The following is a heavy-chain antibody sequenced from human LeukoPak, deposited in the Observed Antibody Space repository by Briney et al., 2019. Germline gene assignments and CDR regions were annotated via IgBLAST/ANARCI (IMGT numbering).Heavy chain of an antibody. CDR3: ARESAVTTDAFDI. V-gene: IGHV4-30-2*01. CDR1: GGSISSGGYS. Sequence: ASQTLSLTCAVSGGSISSGGYSWSWIRQPPEKGLEWIGYIYHSGSTYYNPSLKSRVTISVGRSKNQFSLKLSSVTAADTAVYYCARESAVTTDAFDIWGQGTMVTVSS. D-gene: IGHD4-11*01. CDR2: IYHSGST. J-gene: IGHJ3*02.